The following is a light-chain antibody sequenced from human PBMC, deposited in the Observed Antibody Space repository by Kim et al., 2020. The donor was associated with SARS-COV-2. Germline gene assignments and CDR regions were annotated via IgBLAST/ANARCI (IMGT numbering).Light chain of an antibody. Sequence: ELTQPPSASGTPGQRVTISCSGSNSNIGSNTVNWYQQLPGTAPKLLIYANNQRPSGVPDRFSGSKSGTSASLAISGLQSEDEADYYCAAWDDSLNGWVFGGGTQLTVL. J-gene: IGLJ3*02. CDR2: ANN. CDR1: NSNIGSNT. V-gene: IGLV1-44*01. CDR3: AAWDDSLNGWV.